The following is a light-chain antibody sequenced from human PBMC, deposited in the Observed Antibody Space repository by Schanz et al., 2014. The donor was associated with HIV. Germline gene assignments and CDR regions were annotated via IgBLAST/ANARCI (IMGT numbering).Light chain of an antibody. CDR2: EVS. CDR1: SSDIGPYNR. J-gene: IGLJ2*01. Sequence: QSALTQPPSVSGSPGQSVTISCTGTSSDIGPYNRVSWYQQSPGTAPKLLIYEVSDRPSGIPDRFSGSKSGNTASLTISGLQAEDEADYYCTSYTSSSTLVVFGGGTKLTVL. CDR3: TSYTSSSTLVV. V-gene: IGLV2-18*02.